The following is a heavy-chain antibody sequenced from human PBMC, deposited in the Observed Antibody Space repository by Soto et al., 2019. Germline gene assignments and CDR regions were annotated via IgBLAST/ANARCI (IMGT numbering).Heavy chain of an antibody. D-gene: IGHD3-9*01. CDR2: ISYDGSNK. J-gene: IGHJ4*02. CDR1: GFTFSSYA. CDR3: ARDPIGRILTGPNDY. V-gene: IGHV3-30-3*01. Sequence: GGSLRLSCAASGFTFSSYAMHWVRQAPGKGLEWVAVISYDGSNKYYADSVKGRFTISRDNSKNTLYLQMNSLRAEDTAVYYCARDPIGRILTGPNDYWGQGTLVTVSS.